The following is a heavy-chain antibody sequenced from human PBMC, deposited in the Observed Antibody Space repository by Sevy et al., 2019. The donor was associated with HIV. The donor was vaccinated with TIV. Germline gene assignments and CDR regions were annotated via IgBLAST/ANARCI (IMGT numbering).Heavy chain of an antibody. J-gene: IGHJ4*02. Sequence: GGSLRLSCEASGFILSDSSMSWIRQAPGKGLEWISYISTRGSTIYYADSVKGRFTISRDNANNSLSLHLNSLRAEDTAIYYCARFVGDYFDFWGRGPLVTVSS. CDR2: ISTRGSTI. V-gene: IGHV3-11*01. CDR1: GFILSDSS. D-gene: IGHD4-17*01. CDR3: ARFVGDYFDF.